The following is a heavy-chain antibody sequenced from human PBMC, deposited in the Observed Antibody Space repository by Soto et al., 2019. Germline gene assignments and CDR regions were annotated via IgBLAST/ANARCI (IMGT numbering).Heavy chain of an antibody. CDR1: GYTLTSNG. Sequence: ASAKASCKASGYTLTSNGISWARQAPGQGLEWMGWISAYNGNTNYAQKLQGRVTMTTDTSTSTAYMELRSLRSDDTALYYCARTQYSGYDDGRFDYWGKEPLVTVS. D-gene: IGHD5-12*01. CDR2: ISAYNGNT. J-gene: IGHJ4*02. CDR3: ARTQYSGYDDGRFDY. V-gene: IGHV1-18*01.